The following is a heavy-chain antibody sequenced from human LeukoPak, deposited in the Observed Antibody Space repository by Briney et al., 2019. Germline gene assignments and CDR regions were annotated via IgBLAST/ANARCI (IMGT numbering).Heavy chain of an antibody. CDR1: GFTFSSYA. V-gene: IGHV3-30-3*01. CDR2: ISYDGSNK. CDR3: ARDIRVTYYYGSGSSIPGW. D-gene: IGHD3-10*01. Sequence: PGGSLRLSCAASGFTFSSYAMHWVRQAPGKGLEWVAVISYDGSNKYYADSVKGRFTISRDNSKNTLYLQMNSLRAEDTAVYYCARDIRVTYYYGSGSSIPGWWGQGTLVTVSS. J-gene: IGHJ4*02.